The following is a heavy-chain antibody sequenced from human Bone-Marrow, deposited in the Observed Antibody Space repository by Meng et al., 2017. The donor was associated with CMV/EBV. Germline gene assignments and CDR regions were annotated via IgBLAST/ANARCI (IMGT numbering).Heavy chain of an antibody. D-gene: IGHD2-15*01. CDR1: GFTFSSYA. CDR2: IYSGGSST. J-gene: IGHJ4*02. V-gene: IGHV3-23*03. Sequence: GGSLRLSCAASGFTFSSYAMSWVRQAPGKGLEWVSVIYSGGSSTYYADSVKGRFTISRDNSKNTLYLQMNSLRAEDTAVYYCALYCSGGSCYSSGWGQGTLVT. CDR3: ALYCSGGSCYSSG.